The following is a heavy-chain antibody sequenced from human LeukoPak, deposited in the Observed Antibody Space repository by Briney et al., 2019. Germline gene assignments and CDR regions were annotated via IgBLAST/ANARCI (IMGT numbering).Heavy chain of an antibody. CDR3: ARGGASFDY. V-gene: IGHV3-33*08. CDR1: GFTSSSYW. CDR2: IWYDGSNK. J-gene: IGHJ4*02. Sequence: PGGSLRLSCAASGFTSSSYWMHWVRQAPGKGLEWVAVIWYDGSNKYYADSVKGRFTISRDNSKNTLYLQMNSLRAEDTAVYYCARGGASFDYWGQGTLVTVSS. D-gene: IGHD1-26*01.